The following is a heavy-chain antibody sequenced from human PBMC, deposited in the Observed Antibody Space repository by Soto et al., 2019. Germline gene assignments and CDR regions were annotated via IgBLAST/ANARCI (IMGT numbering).Heavy chain of an antibody. CDR1: GGPFSSYA. D-gene: IGHD2-21*02. CDR3: ARSRGIVVVTAIHYYYYGMDV. Sequence: QVQLVQSGAEVKKPGSSVKVSCKASGGPFSSYAISWVRQAPGQWLVWMGGIILIFVTANYAQKFQGRVTITADESTSTAYMELSSLRSEDTAVYYCARSRGIVVVTAIHYYYYGMDVWGQGPTVTLSS. V-gene: IGHV1-69*01. CDR2: IILIFVTA. J-gene: IGHJ6*02.